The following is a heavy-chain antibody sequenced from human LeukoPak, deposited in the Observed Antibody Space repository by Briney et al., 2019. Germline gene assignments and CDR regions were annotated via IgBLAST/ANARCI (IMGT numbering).Heavy chain of an antibody. Sequence: GGFLRLSCAASGFTFRNYAVVWVRQAPGKGLEWVSYISSSGSTIYYADSVKGRFTISRDNAKHSLHLQAHTLRAEATPHYSCARAGIAAAGRKNDYGGGGTLVTVSS. J-gene: IGHJ4*02. CDR1: GFTFRNYA. CDR3: ARAGIAAAGRKNDY. V-gene: IGHV3-48*03. CDR2: ISSSGSTI. D-gene: IGHD6-13*01.